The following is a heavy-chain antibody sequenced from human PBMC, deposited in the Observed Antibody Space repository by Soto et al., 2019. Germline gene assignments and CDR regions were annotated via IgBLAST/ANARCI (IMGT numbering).Heavy chain of an antibody. D-gene: IGHD1-26*01. CDR3: ATTRQYSVGDYFDY. J-gene: IGHJ4*02. CDR2: IYYSGST. Sequence: PSETLSLTCTVSGGSISSSSYYWGWIRQPPGKGLEWIGSIYYSGSTYYNPSLKSRVTISVDTSKNQFSLKLSSVTAADTAVYYCATTRQYSVGDYFDYWGQGILATV. CDR1: GGSISSSSYY. V-gene: IGHV4-39*01.